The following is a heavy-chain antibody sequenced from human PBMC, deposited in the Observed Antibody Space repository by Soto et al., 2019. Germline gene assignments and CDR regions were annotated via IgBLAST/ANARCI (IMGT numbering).Heavy chain of an antibody. J-gene: IGHJ4*02. V-gene: IGHV3-74*01. Sequence: EVQLVESGGGLVQPGGSLRLSCAASGFTFSNYWMHWVRQAPGKGLVWVSRINSDGNIKDYADSVKGRFTISRDNARNRLYLQVNSLTDEDTAVSYCARLPVTAVTSIDYWGQGTLVSVSS. D-gene: IGHD2-21*02. CDR1: GFTFSNYW. CDR2: INSDGNIK. CDR3: ARLPVTAVTSIDY.